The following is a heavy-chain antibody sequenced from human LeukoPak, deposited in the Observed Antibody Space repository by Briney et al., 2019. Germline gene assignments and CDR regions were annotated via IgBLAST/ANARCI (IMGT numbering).Heavy chain of an antibody. CDR3: AKAQGIAVAMNYYYYYGMDV. V-gene: IGHV3-23*01. CDR1: GFTFSSYA. Sequence: GGSLRLSCAASGFTFSSYAMSWVRQAPGKGLEWVSAISGSGGSTYYADSVKGRFTISRDNSKNTLYLQMNSLRAEDTAVYYCAKAQGIAVAMNYYYYYGMDVWGQGTTVTVSS. J-gene: IGHJ6*02. CDR2: ISGSGGST. D-gene: IGHD6-19*01.